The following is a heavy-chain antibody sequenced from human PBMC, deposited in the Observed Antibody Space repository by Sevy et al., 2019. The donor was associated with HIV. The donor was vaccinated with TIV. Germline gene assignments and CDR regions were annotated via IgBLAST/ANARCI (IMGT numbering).Heavy chain of an antibody. D-gene: IGHD5-12*01. CDR2: ISWDGGST. V-gene: IGHV3-43*01. J-gene: IGHJ4*02. CDR3: AKGAVEMATIGYFDY. CDR1: GFTFDDYT. Sequence: GGSLRLSCAASGFTFDDYTMHWVRQAPGKGLEWVSLISWDGGSTYYADSVKGRFTISRDNSKKSLYLQMNSLRTEDTALYYCAKGAVEMATIGYFDYWGQGTLVTVSS.